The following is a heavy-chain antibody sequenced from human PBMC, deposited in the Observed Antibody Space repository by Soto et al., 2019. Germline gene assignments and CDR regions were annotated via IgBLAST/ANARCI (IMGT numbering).Heavy chain of an antibody. J-gene: IGHJ4*02. CDR2: ISGSGGRT. Sequence: PGGSLRLSCAASGFTFSSYAMSWVRQAPGKGLEWVSGISGSGGRTYYADSVKGRFTISRDNSKNTLYLQMNSLRAEDTAVYYWAKATLPIVVVPAAMFPDGYWGQGTLVTVSS. CDR3: AKATLPIVVVPAAMFPDGY. CDR1: GFTFSSYA. D-gene: IGHD2-2*01. V-gene: IGHV3-23*01.